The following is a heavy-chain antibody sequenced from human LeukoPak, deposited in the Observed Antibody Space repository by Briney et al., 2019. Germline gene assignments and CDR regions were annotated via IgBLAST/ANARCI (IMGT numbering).Heavy chain of an antibody. J-gene: IGHJ3*02. Sequence: SETLSLTCTVSGGSISSYYWSWIRQPAGKGLEWIGRIYTSGSTNYNPSLKSRVTISVDTSKNQFSLKLSSVTAADTAVYYCARGYYYDSSGSDAFDIWGQGTMVTVSS. CDR2: IYTSGST. V-gene: IGHV4-4*07. CDR1: GGSISSYY. CDR3: ARGYYYDSSGSDAFDI. D-gene: IGHD3-22*01.